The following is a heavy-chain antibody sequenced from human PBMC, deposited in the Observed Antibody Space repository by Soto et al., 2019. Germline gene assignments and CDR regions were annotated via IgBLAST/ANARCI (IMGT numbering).Heavy chain of an antibody. CDR2: ISYDGSNK. D-gene: IGHD4-4*01. V-gene: IGHV3-30*18. Sequence: APGKGLEWVAVISYDGSNKYYADSVKGRFTISRDNSKNTLYLQMNSLRVEDTALYYCAKERERGTETTLYFGLDVGCQGTSVTV. CDR3: AKERERGTETTLYFGLDV. J-gene: IGHJ6*02.